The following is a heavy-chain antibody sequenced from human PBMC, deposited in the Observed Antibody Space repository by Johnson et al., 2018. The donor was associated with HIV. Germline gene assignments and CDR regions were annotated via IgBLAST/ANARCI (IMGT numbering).Heavy chain of an antibody. CDR2: INWNGGST. CDR3: AKTGVGATEAAFDI. D-gene: IGHD1-26*01. CDR1: GFTFDDYG. V-gene: IGHV3-20*04. J-gene: IGHJ3*02. Sequence: EVQLVESGGGVVQPGRSLRLSCAASGFTFDDYGMTWVRQPPGKGLEWVSGINWNGGSTGYADSVKGRFTISRDNAKNSLYLQMNSLRAEDTAKYYCAKTGVGATEAAFDIWGQGTMVTVSS.